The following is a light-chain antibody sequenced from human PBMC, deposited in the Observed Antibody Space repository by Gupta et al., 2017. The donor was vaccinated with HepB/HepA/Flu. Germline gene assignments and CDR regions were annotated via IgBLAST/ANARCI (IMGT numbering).Light chain of an antibody. CDR3: QQDDGSPHT. CDR2: ATS. Sequence: AIRMTQSPSSFSTSTGDRVTITCRASQGISSYLAWYQQKPGKAPKLLIYATSTLQSGVPSRFSGSGSGTDFTLTISCLQSEDFATYYCQQDDGSPHTFGQGTKVEVK. V-gene: IGKV1-8*01. J-gene: IGKJ1*01. CDR1: QGISSY.